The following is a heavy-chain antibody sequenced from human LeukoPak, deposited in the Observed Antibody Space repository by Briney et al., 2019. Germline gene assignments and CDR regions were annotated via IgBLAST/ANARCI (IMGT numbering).Heavy chain of an antibody. CDR2: ISYDGSNK. J-gene: IGHJ6*03. V-gene: IGHV3-30*03. CDR3: ARVYCSSTSCYAKSYYYYYMDV. CDR1: GFTFSSYS. D-gene: IGHD2-2*01. Sequence: GGSLRLSCAASGFTFSSYSMNWVRQAPGKGLEWVAVISYDGSNKYYADSVKGRFTISRDNSKNTLYLQMNSLRAEDTAVYYCARVYCSSTSCYAKSYYYYYMDVWGKGTTVTVSS.